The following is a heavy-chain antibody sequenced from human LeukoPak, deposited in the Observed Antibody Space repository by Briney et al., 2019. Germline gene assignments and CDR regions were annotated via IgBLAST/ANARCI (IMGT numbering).Heavy chain of an antibody. J-gene: IGHJ4*02. Sequence: VASVKVSCKASGYTFTGYYMHWVRQAPGQGLEWMGWINPHSGGTNYAQKFQGRVTMTRDTSISTAYMELSRLRSDYTAVYYCARWVVVVPAATNLFDYWGQGTLVTVSS. CDR3: ARWVVVVPAATNLFDY. D-gene: IGHD2-2*01. CDR2: INPHSGGT. CDR1: GYTFTGYY. V-gene: IGHV1-2*02.